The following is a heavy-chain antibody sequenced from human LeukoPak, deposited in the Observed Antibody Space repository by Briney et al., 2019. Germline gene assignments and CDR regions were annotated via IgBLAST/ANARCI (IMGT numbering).Heavy chain of an antibody. CDR2: INPNSGGT. J-gene: IGHJ4*02. CDR3: ARDSGGDYYDSSGYSTLDFDY. V-gene: IGHV1-2*02. D-gene: IGHD3-22*01. CDR1: GYTFTGYY. Sequence: ASVKVSCTASGYTFTGYYMHWVRQAPGQGLEWMGWINPNSGGTNYAQKFQGRVTMTRDTSISTAYMELSRLRSDDTAVYYCARDSGGDYYDSSGYSTLDFDYWGQGTLVTVSS.